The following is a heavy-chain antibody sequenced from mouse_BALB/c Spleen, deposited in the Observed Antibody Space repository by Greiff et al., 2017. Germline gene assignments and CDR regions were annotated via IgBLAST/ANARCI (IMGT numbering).Heavy chain of an antibody. D-gene: IGHD4-1*01. CDR1: GYTFTSYY. CDR2: INPSNGGT. J-gene: IGHJ3*01. CDR3: TRSKAGTDWFAY. V-gene: IGHV1S81*02. Sequence: QVQLQQSGAELVKPGASVKLSCKASGYTFTSYYMYWVKQRPGQGLEWIGEINPSNGGTNFNEKFKSKATLTVDKSSSTAYMQLSSLTSEDSAVYYCTRSKAGTDWFAYWGQGTLVTVSA.